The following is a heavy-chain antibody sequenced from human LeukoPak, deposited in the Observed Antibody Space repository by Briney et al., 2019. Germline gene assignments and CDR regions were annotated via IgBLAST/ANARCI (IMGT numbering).Heavy chain of an antibody. CDR3: ARAGRSYGSGSYYPFDY. CDR1: GFTFSSYW. V-gene: IGHV3-7*01. CDR2: IKQDGSEK. D-gene: IGHD3-10*01. J-gene: IGHJ4*02. Sequence: PGGSLRLSCAASGFTFSSYWMSWVRQAPGKGLEWVGNIKQDGSEKYYVDSVKGRFTLSRDNAKNSQYLQMNSLRAEDTAVYYCARAGRSYGSGSYYPFDYWGQGTLVTVSS.